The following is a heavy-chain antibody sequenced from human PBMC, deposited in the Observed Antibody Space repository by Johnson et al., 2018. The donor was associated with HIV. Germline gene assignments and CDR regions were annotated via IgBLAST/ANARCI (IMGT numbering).Heavy chain of an antibody. CDR3: ARDGMAATKANI. CDR1: GFIFSNYA. CDR2: IYSGGST. D-gene: IGHD1-14*01. Sequence: VQLVESVGGLVQPGGSLRLSCAASGFIFSNYAMSWVRQAPGKGLEWVSVIYSGGSTYYADSVKGRFTISRDNSKNTLYLQMNSLRAEDTAVYYCARDGMAATKANIWGQGTMVTVSS. J-gene: IGHJ3*02. V-gene: IGHV3-66*01.